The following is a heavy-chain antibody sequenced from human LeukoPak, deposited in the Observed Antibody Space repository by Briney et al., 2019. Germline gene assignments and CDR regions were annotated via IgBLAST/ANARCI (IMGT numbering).Heavy chain of an antibody. J-gene: IGHJ5*02. D-gene: IGHD6-13*01. Sequence: PSETLSLTCTVSGGSISSYYWSWIRQPPGKGLERIGYIYYSGSTNYNPSLKSRVTTSVDTSKNQFSLKLSSVTAADTAVYYCAREYSSSSHGIYNWFDPWGQGTLVTVSS. V-gene: IGHV4-59*01. CDR3: AREYSSSSHGIYNWFDP. CDR2: IYYSGST. CDR1: GGSISSYY.